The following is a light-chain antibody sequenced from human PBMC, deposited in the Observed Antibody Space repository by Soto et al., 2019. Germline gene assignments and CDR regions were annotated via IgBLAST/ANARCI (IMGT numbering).Light chain of an antibody. CDR3: HQYGGAPHT. CDR1: QSVSDND. J-gene: IGKJ2*01. V-gene: IGKV3-20*01. Sequence: ENVLTQSPCTLSLSPGERATLSCRASQSVSDNDVDCYQQKPGQAPRLLIYGASTRATGIPDRFSGRGSGTDFTLTISRLPPEDFAVYYYHQYGGAPHTFGQGSKLEIK. CDR2: GAS.